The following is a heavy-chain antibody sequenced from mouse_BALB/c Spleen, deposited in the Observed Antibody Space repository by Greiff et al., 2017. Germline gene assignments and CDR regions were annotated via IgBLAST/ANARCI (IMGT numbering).Heavy chain of an antibody. CDR2: IWAGGST. Sequence: VQVVESGPGLVAPSQSLSITCTVSGFSLTSYGVHWVRQPPGKGLEWLGVIWAGGSTNYNSALMSRLSISKDNSKSQVFLKMNSLQTDDTAMYYCARPYCYGYGAWFAYWGQGTLVTVSA. J-gene: IGHJ3*01. D-gene: IGHD1-2*01. CDR1: GFSLTSYG. CDR3: ARPYCYGYGAWFAY. V-gene: IGHV2-9*02.